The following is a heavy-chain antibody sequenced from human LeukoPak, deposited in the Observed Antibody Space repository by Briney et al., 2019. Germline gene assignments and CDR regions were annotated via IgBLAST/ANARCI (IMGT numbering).Heavy chain of an antibody. CDR1: GYTFTSYD. CDR3: ARVYHYDILTGSYYYGMDV. Sequence: ASVKVSCKASGYTFTSYDINWVRQATGQGLEWMGWMNPNSGNTGYAQKFQGRVTMTRNTSISTAYMELSSLRSEDTAVYYCARVYHYDILTGSYYYGMDVWGQGTTVTVSS. CDR2: MNPNSGNT. D-gene: IGHD3-9*01. V-gene: IGHV1-8*01. J-gene: IGHJ6*02.